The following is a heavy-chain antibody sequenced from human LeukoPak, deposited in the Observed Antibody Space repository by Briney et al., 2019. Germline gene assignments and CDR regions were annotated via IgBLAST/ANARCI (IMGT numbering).Heavy chain of an antibody. CDR2: INHSGST. J-gene: IGHJ4*02. V-gene: IGHV4-34*01. D-gene: IGHD3-10*01. CDR1: AGSFSGYY. CDR3: ASSTPPPYGSGSALDY. Sequence: SETLSLTGAVYAGSFSGYYWRWIRPPPGKGLEWIGEINHSGSTNYNPSLKSRVTISVDTSKDQFSLKLSSVTAADTAVYYCASSTPPPYGSGSALDYWGQGTLVTVSS.